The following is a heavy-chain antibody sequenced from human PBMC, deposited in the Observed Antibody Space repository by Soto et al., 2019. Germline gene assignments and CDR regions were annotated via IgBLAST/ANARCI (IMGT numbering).Heavy chain of an antibody. D-gene: IGHD1-7*01. J-gene: IGHJ3*02. CDR3: ADGITGTTSAFDI. CDR1: SGPISSSNW. V-gene: IGHV4-4*02. Sequence: QVQLQESGPGLVKPSGTLSLTCAVSSGPISSSNWWSWVRQPPGKGLGGIGEIYHSGSTNYNPSLKSRVTLSVDKSKNQFSLKLSSVTAADTAVYYGADGITGTTSAFDIWGQGTMVTVSS. CDR2: IYHSGST.